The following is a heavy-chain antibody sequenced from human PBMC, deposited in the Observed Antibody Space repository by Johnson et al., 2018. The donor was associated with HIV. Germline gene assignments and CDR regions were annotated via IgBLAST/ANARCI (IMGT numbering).Heavy chain of an antibody. D-gene: IGHD7-27*01. Sequence: VHLVESGGGLVQPGGSLRLSCAASGFTFSSYDMHWVRQATGKGLAWVSAIGTAGDTYSPGSVKGRFTISRENAKNSLYLQMNSLRAEDTAVYYCARDALANWEEVDAFDIWGQGTMVTVSS. CDR2: IGTAGDT. J-gene: IGHJ3*02. V-gene: IGHV3-13*01. CDR3: ARDALANWEEVDAFDI. CDR1: GFTFSSYD.